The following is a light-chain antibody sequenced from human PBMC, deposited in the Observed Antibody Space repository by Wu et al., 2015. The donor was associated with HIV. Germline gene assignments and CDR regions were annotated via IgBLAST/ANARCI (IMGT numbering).Light chain of an antibody. V-gene: IGKV3D-20*02. Sequence: EIVLTQSPGTLSLSPGERVTLSCRASQSISSRYLAWYQQKPGQAPRLLIFGATSRATGIPDRLSGFGAGTDFTLTISSLEPEDFAIYYCQQHNNWPLTFGQGTRLEIK. CDR1: QSISSRY. CDR2: GAT. CDR3: QQHNNWPLT. J-gene: IGKJ5*01.